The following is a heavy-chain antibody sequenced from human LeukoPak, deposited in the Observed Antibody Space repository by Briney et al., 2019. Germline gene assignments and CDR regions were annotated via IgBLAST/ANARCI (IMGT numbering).Heavy chain of an antibody. CDR2: IYYSGST. Sequence: SETLSLTCTVSGGSMTSRNYYWGWIRQPPGKGPEWSGSIYYSGSTDYNPSLKDRVTIYVDTSKNRFSLKLSSVTAADTAVYFCARRWDDYGNYFDNWGQGTLVTVSS. V-gene: IGHV4-39*01. D-gene: IGHD4-17*01. CDR1: GGSMTSRNYY. CDR3: ARRWDDYGNYFDN. J-gene: IGHJ4*02.